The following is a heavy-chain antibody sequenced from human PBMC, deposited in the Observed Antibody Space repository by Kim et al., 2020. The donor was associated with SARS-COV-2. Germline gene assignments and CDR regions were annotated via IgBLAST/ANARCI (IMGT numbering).Heavy chain of an antibody. J-gene: IGHJ4*02. Sequence: TYYADSVKGRFTISRDNSKNTLYLQMNSLRAEDTAVYYCAKAQAGFKVDYWGQGTLVTVSS. D-gene: IGHD3-3*01. V-gene: IGHV3-23*01. CDR2: T. CDR3: AKAQAGFKVDY.